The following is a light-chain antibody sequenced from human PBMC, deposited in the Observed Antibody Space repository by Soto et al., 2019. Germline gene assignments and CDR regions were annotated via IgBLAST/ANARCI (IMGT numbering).Light chain of an antibody. V-gene: IGKV1-6*01. Sequence: AIQMTQSPSSLSASVGDRVTISCRASQGIGNALGWYQQKAGQAPKLLIYAASNLQSGVPSRFSGRGSGTDFTLTVESLQPEDFATYYCQQGYSNPWTFGQGTKVDIK. CDR1: QGIGNA. CDR3: QQGYSNPWT. J-gene: IGKJ1*01. CDR2: AAS.